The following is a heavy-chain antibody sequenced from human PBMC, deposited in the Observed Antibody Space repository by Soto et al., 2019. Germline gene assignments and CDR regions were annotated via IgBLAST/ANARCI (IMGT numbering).Heavy chain of an antibody. Sequence: SGPTLVNPAQTLTLTCTFSGFSLNTGGVGVGWVRQPRGKAMEWLALIYWDDDERYRPSLRSRLNITKDTINNQVVLTMTNMDPEDTATYYCVRNWRYYGGDYYYGMDAWGQGTTVTVSS. D-gene: IGHD3-10*01. J-gene: IGHJ6*02. CDR2: IYWDDDE. V-gene: IGHV2-5*02. CDR1: GFSLNTGGVG. CDR3: VRNWRYYGGDYYYGMDA.